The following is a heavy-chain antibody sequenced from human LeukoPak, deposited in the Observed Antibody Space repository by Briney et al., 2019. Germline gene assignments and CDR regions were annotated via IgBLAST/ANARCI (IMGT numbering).Heavy chain of an antibody. J-gene: IGHJ3*02. CDR3: TKSDGYGLIRI. Sequence: SETLSLTCTVSGGSVSNYYWSWIRQSPGKGLEWIGYIYYTETSYNPSLKSRVTISADTSKNQFSLKVISMTAADTAVYYCTKSDGYGLIRICGRGTMVTVSS. D-gene: IGHD3-10*01. CDR2: IYYTET. V-gene: IGHV4-59*02. CDR1: GGSVSNYY.